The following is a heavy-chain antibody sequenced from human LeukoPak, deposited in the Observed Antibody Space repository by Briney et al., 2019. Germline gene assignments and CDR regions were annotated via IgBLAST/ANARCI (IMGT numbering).Heavy chain of an antibody. J-gene: IGHJ4*02. CDR3: ARGGDTAKGGKD. CDR1: GGSISGDGYH. CDR2: IHPGGSI. Sequence: PSETLSLTCTVSGGSISGDGYHWTWTRQHPGEGLEWLGFIHPGGSIYYNPSLSSRLIISADTSNNQMSLKLSFVTAADTAVYYCARGGDTAKGGKDWGQGTLVTVSS. V-gene: IGHV4-31*03. D-gene: IGHD1-26*01.